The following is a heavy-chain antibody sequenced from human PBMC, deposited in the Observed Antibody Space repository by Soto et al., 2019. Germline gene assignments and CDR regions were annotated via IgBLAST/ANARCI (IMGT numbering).Heavy chain of an antibody. CDR1: GFTFSSCT. Sequence: PGGSLRLSCAVSGFTFSSCTMNWVRQAPGKGLEWVSSISPTTSHIYYADSVKGRFTISRDSAKNSLFLQMNSLRAEDTAVYYCSGCSGGACNQNYGMDVWGQGTTVTVSS. V-gene: IGHV3-21*01. D-gene: IGHD2-15*01. CDR3: SGCSGGACNQNYGMDV. J-gene: IGHJ6*02. CDR2: ISPTTSHI.